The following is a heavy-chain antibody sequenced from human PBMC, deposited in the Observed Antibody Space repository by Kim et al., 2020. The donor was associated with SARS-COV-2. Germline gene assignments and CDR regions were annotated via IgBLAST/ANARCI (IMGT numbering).Heavy chain of an antibody. CDR2: IYYSGST. Sequence: SETLSLTCTVSGGSISSSSYYWGWIRQPPGKGLEWIGSIYYSGSTYYNPSLKSRVTISVDTSKNQFSLKLSSVTAADTAVYYCAREILGYCSSTSCSKYYYYYGMDVWGQGTTVTVSS. V-gene: IGHV4-39*07. J-gene: IGHJ6*02. CDR3: AREILGYCSSTSCSKYYYYYGMDV. D-gene: IGHD2-2*01. CDR1: GGSISSSSYY.